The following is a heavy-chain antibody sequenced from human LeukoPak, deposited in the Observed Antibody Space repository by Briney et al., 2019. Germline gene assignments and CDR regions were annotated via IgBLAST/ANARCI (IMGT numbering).Heavy chain of an antibody. CDR3: XXXXXYYXXXSXYYLGLGYXXY. D-gene: IGHD3-3*01. V-gene: IGHV2-70*03. Sequence: SGPALVKPTQTLTLTCTFSGFSLSTSGMRVSWIRQPPGKALEWLARIDWDDDKFYSTSLKTRLTISKDTSKNQVVLTMTNMXXXXXXXXXXXXXXXYYXXXSXYYLGLGYXXYWGXGTLVXXS. CDR1: GFSLSTSGMR. CDR2: IDWDDDK. J-gene: IGHJ4*02.